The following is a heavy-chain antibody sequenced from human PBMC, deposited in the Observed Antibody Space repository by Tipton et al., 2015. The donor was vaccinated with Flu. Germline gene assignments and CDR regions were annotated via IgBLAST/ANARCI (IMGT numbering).Heavy chain of an antibody. CDR1: GGSIGSPYC. D-gene: IGHD6-19*01. Sequence: TLSLTCSVSGGSIGSPYCWGWVRQPPGKGLEWIGNICPGSPYYNPSLKSRVTISVDTSKNQFSLTLSSVTAADTAVYYCARAPTTAVAYIWGQGTLVTVSS. CDR2: ICPGSP. CDR3: ARAPTTAVAYI. V-gene: IGHV4-38-2*02. J-gene: IGHJ4*02.